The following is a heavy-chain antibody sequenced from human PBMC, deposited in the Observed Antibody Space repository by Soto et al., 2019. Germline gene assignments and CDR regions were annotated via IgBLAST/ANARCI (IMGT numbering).Heavy chain of an antibody. CDR2: IYYSGST. J-gene: IGHJ6*02. D-gene: IGHD2-2*02. Sequence: QVQLQESGPGLVKPSETLSLTCTVSGGSISSYYWSWIRQPPGKGLEWIGYIYYSGSTNYNPSLKSRVTISVDTSKNQFSLKLSSVTAADTAVYYCATYRDTSPYGMDVWGQGTTVTVSS. CDR1: GGSISSYY. CDR3: ATYRDTSPYGMDV. V-gene: IGHV4-59*01.